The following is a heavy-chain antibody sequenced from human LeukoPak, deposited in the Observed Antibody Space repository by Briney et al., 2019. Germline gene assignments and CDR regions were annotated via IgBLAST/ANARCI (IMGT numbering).Heavy chain of an antibody. V-gene: IGHV3-23*01. CDR1: GFTFSSYA. CDR3: ARAVLSGGLWFGESIPGDAFNI. CDR2: ISGSGAST. Sequence: GGSLRLSCAASGFTFSSYAMSWVRQAPGKELEWVSAISGSGASTYYADSVKGRFTISRDNSKNTLYPQMNSLRAEDTAVYYCARAVLSGGLWFGESIPGDAFNIWGQGTMVTVSS. J-gene: IGHJ3*02. D-gene: IGHD3-10*01.